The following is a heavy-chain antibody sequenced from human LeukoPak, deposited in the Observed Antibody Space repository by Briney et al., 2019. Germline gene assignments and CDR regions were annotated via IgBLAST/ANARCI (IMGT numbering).Heavy chain of an antibody. CDR3: VKGSKASRPYYFDY. J-gene: IGHJ4*02. V-gene: IGHV3-23*01. CDR1: GFTFRSYA. CDR2: ITDSGDDT. Sequence: GGSLRLSCAASGFTFRSYAMSWVRQTPEKGLEWVSAITDSGDDTFHADSVKGRFSISRDNSRNTLYLQMNSLRVEDTAVYHCVKGSKASRPYYFDYWGQGALVTVTS.